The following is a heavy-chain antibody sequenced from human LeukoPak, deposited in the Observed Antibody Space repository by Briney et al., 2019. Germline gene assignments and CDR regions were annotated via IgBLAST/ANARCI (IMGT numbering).Heavy chain of an antibody. CDR3: ARDQHTLFGVVTPIPYYMDV. CDR2: INLSDDTT. V-gene: IGHV1-46*01. J-gene: IGHJ6*03. CDR1: GYPFTNYF. Sequence: ASVKVSRKASGYPFTNYFIHWVRQAPGQGLEWMGVINLSDDTTTYTQKFQGRVTMTRDTSTNTVYMKLTSLRSEDTAVYYCARDQHTLFGVVTPIPYYMDVWGKGTTVTVSS. D-gene: IGHD3-3*01.